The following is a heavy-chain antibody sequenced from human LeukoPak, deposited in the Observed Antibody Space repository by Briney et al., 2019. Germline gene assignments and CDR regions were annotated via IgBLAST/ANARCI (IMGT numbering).Heavy chain of an antibody. D-gene: IGHD3-10*01. CDR2: IYPGDSDT. CDR3: ARQTRDGSGSRGYSFDF. CDR1: GYIFTSNW. Sequence: GESLKISCKGSGYIFTSNWIGWVRQMPGKGLEWMGIIYPGDSDTRYSPSFEGQVTISVGKSISTAYLQWSSLKASDTAMYYCARQTRDGSGSRGYSFDFWGQGTLVAVSS. V-gene: IGHV5-51*01. J-gene: IGHJ4*02.